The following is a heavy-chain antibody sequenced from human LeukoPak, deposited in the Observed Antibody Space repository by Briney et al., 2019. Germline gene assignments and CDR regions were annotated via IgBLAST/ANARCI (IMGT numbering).Heavy chain of an antibody. CDR1: GGSFSGYY. J-gene: IGHJ4*02. CDR2: INHSGST. CDR3: ARGPRGIYHY. V-gene: IGHV4-34*01. D-gene: IGHD6-13*01. Sequence: KPSETLSLTCAVYGGSFSGYYWSWIRQPPGKGLEWIGEINHSGSTNYNPSLKSRVTISVDTSKNQFSLKLSSVTAADTAAYYCARGPRGIYHYWGQGTLVTVSS.